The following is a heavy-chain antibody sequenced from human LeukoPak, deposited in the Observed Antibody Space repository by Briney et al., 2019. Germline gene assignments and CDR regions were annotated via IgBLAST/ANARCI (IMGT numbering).Heavy chain of an antibody. J-gene: IGHJ6*03. D-gene: IGHD2/OR15-2a*01. CDR2: IYYSGNT. CDR1: GGSINSYY. V-gene: IGHV4-59*01. Sequence: SETLSLTCTVSGGSINSYYWSWIRQPPGKGLEYMGHIYYSGNTDYNPSLKSRVTISVDTSKNQFSLNLSSVTAADTAVYYCARWYCSSTTCYHMDVWGKGTTVTVSS. CDR3: ARWYCSSTTCYHMDV.